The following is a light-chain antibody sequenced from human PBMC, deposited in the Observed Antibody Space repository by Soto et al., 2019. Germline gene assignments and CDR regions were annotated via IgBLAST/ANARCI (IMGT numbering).Light chain of an antibody. CDR1: QSISTW. V-gene: IGKV1-5*03. CDR2: KAS. CDR3: QQYNTYS. Sequence: DIQMAQPPSTLSASVGDRVTITCRASQSISTWLAWYQHKAGKAPKLLIYKASSLESGVPSRFSGSGTGTEFTLTISSLHPEDFATYYCQQYNTYSFGQGT. J-gene: IGKJ1*01.